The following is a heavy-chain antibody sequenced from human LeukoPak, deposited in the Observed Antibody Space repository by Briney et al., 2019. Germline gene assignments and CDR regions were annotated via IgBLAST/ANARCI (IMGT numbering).Heavy chain of an antibody. J-gene: IGHJ5*02. Sequence: RASVKVSCKASGYTFTSSDINWVRQATGQGLEWMGWMNPNSGNTAYAQKFQGRVTMTRNTSISTAYMELSSLRSEDTAVYYCAKGRSRWGPQYNWFDPWGQGTLVTVSS. CDR3: AKGRSRWGPQYNWFDP. V-gene: IGHV1-8*01. CDR1: GYTFTSSD. CDR2: MNPNSGNT. D-gene: IGHD3-16*01.